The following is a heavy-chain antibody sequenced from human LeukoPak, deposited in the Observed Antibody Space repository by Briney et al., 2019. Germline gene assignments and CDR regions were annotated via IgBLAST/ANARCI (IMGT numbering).Heavy chain of an antibody. D-gene: IGHD3-16*01. CDR3: ARHGWGGADFDY. Sequence: PSETLSLTCTVSGGSISSYYWSWIRQPPGKGLEWIGYIYYSGSTNYNPSLKSRVTISVDTSKNQFSLKLSSVTAADTAVYYCARHGWGGADFDYWGQGTLVTVSS. V-gene: IGHV4-59*08. CDR2: IYYSGST. CDR1: GGSISSYY. J-gene: IGHJ4*02.